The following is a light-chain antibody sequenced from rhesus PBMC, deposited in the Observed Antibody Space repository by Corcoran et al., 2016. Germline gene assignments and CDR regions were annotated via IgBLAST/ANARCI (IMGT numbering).Light chain of an antibody. J-gene: IGLJ1*01. CDR3: AAWDDSLNAYI. V-gene: IGLV1-60*01. Sequence: QTVQTKPPSATEAARERVSISCAGSSSTIGTNGVSWYQQLPKTAPKLLISYNDMRASGVSVRFSGSKSDSSASLAIGGLQSEDEALYYCAAWDDSLNAYIFGPGTRLTV. CDR1: SSTIGTNG. CDR2: YND.